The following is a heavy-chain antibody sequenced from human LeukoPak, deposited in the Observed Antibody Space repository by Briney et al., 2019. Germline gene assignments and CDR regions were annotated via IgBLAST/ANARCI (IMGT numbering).Heavy chain of an antibody. Sequence: ASVRVSCKASGYTFTGYYMHLVRQAPGQGLEWMGCVNPNSGDTNYAQKFQGRVTMTRDTSISTAYLELSRLRSDDTAVYYCARGGGGRFSYWGQGTLVTVSS. CDR3: ARGGGGRFSY. D-gene: IGHD3-16*01. V-gene: IGHV1-2*02. J-gene: IGHJ4*02. CDR1: GYTFTGYY. CDR2: VNPNSGDT.